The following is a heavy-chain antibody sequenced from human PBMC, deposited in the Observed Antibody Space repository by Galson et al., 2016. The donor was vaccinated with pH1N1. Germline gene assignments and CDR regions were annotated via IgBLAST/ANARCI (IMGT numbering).Heavy chain of an antibody. Sequence: LSLTCTVSGGSISGDGNYWSWVRQVPGKGLEWIGYVHYSGNTNYNPSLKSRVFISVDTSMNQFYLRLSSVTAEDTAVYYCAREDLVVGEGWDSGLDAWGQGTTVTVSS. D-gene: IGHD2-21*01. V-gene: IGHV4-31*03. J-gene: IGHJ6*02. CDR2: VHYSGNT. CDR1: GGSISGDGNY. CDR3: AREDLVVGEGWDSGLDA.